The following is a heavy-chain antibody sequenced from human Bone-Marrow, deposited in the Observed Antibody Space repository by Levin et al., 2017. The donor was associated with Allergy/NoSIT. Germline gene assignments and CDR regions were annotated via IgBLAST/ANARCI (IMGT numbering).Heavy chain of an antibody. CDR1: GFTFSSYA. Sequence: LSLTCAASGFTFSSYAMHWVRQAPGKGLEWVAVISYDGSNKYYADSVKGRFTISRDNSKNTLYLQMNSLRAEDTAVYYCASPLSPYSRQFDYWGQGTLVTVSS. V-gene: IGHV3-30-3*01. J-gene: IGHJ4*02. D-gene: IGHD6-13*01. CDR2: ISYDGSNK. CDR3: ASPLSPYSRQFDY.